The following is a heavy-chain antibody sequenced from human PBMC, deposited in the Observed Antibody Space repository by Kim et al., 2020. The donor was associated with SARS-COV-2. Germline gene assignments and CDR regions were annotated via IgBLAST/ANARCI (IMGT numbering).Heavy chain of an antibody. Sequence: GGSLRLSCAASGFTFSSYVMSWVRQAPGEGLEWVSAIRGDGDNIFYADSVKGRFTISRDNSKNTLYLQMNSLRAEDTAVYYCAKDRGGCCRGGMDVWGQGTTVKVSS. CDR1: GFTFSSYV. CDR2: IRGDGDNI. V-gene: IGHV3-23*01. J-gene: IGHJ6*02. CDR3: AKDRGGCCRGGMDV. D-gene: IGHD6-19*01.